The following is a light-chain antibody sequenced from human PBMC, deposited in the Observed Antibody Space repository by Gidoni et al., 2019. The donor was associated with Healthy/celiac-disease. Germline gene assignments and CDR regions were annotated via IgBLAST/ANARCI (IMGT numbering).Light chain of an antibody. V-gene: IGKV1-33*01. CDR2: DAS. CDR3: QQYDNLPPLT. Sequence: DIQMTQSPSSLSASVGDRFTITCQASQDSSNYLNWYQQKPGQAPKLLIYDASNLETGVPERFSGSGSGTDFTFTISSLQPEDIATYYCQQYDNLPPLTFGGGTKVEIK. CDR1: QDSSNY. J-gene: IGKJ4*01.